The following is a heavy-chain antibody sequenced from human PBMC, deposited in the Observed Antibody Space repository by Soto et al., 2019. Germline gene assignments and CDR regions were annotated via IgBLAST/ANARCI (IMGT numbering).Heavy chain of an antibody. D-gene: IGHD1-7*01. CDR3: ARDLGGTNGDY. Sequence: QVQLVQSGAEVKKPGSSVKVSCKASGGTFSSYTISWVRQAPGQGLEWMGRIIPILGIANYAQKFQGRVTITADKSTSTAYMELSSLRSEDTAVYYCARDLGGTNGDYWGQGTLVTVSS. J-gene: IGHJ4*02. V-gene: IGHV1-69*08. CDR2: IIPILGIA. CDR1: GGTFSSYT.